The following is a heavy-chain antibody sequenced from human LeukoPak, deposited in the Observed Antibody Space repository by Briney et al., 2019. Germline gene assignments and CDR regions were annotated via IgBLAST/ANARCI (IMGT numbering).Heavy chain of an antibody. J-gene: IGHJ4*02. Sequence: PGGSLRLSCAASGFTFSNYWMSWVRQAPGKGLERVANIKEDGSDKYYLDSVKGRFTISRDNSKNTLYLQMNSLRAEDTAVYYCAKDGVKSGSYKFDYWGQGTLVTVSS. CDR2: IKEDGSDK. CDR3: AKDGVKSGSYKFDY. D-gene: IGHD1-26*01. V-gene: IGHV3-7*03. CDR1: GFTFSNYW.